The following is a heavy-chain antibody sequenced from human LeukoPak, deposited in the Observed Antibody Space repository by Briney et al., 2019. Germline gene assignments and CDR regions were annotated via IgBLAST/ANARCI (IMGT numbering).Heavy chain of an antibody. CDR1: GFYFRDHW. J-gene: IGHJ4*02. Sequence: GGSLRLSCAASGFYFRDHWMDWVRQAPGKGLEWVGHIKTDGGETYYLDSLKGRISISRDNTNNALYLQMNSLRVEDTAIYYCVKNDGWFHLAQWGQGTLVTVSS. CDR2: IKTDGGET. V-gene: IGHV3-7*03. D-gene: IGHD6-19*01. CDR3: VKNDGWFHLAQ.